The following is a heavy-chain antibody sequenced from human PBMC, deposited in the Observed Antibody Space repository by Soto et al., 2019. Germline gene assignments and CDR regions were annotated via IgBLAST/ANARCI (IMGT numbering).Heavy chain of an antibody. V-gene: IGHV1-46*03. Sequence: QVQLVQSGAEVKKPGASVKVSCKASGYTFTSYYMHWVRQAPGQGLEWMGIINPSGDSTRYAQKFQVRVTMTRDTSTSTAYMELSSLRSEDTAVYYCARVYAGPHYYDSNGYFDYWGQGTLVTVSS. CDR2: INPSGDST. D-gene: IGHD3-22*01. J-gene: IGHJ4*02. CDR1: GYTFTSYY. CDR3: ARVYAGPHYYDSNGYFDY.